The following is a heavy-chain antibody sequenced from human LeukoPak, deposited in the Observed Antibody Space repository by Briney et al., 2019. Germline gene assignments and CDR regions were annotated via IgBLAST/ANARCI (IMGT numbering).Heavy chain of an antibody. D-gene: IGHD1-26*01. Sequence: SETLSLTCIVSGGSISNYYWSWIRQPPGKGLEWIGSIYYSGSTYYNPSLKSRVTISVDTSKNQFSLKLSSVTAADTAVYYCARVGATPAGADYWGQGTLVTVSS. V-gene: IGHV4-39*07. CDR3: ARVGATPAGADY. CDR2: IYYSGST. CDR1: GGSISNYY. J-gene: IGHJ4*02.